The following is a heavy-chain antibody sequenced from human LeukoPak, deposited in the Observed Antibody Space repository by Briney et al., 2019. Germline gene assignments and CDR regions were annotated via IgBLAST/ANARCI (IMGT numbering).Heavy chain of an antibody. CDR2: ISYDGSNK. CDR3: AKDDPSSRFDY. V-gene: IGHV3-30*18. D-gene: IGHD3-10*01. Sequence: PGRSLRLSCAASGFTFSSYGMHWVRQAPGKGLEWVAVISYDGSNKYYADSVKGRFTISRDNSKNTLYLQMNSLRAEDTAVYYCAKDDPSSRFDYWGQGTLVTVSS. CDR1: GFTFSSYG. J-gene: IGHJ4*02.